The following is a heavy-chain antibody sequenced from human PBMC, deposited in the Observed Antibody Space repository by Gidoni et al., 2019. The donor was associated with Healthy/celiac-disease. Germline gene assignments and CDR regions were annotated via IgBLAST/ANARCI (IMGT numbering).Heavy chain of an antibody. CDR1: GGSISSYY. Sequence: QVQLQESGPGLVKPSETLSLTCTVSGGSISSYYWSWIRQPAGKGLEWIGRIYTSGSTNYNPSLKSRVTMSVDTSKNQFSLKLSSVTAADTAVYYCARGYCSGGSCYPGWFDPWGQGTLVTVSS. J-gene: IGHJ5*02. V-gene: IGHV4-4*07. D-gene: IGHD2-15*01. CDR3: ARGYCSGGSCYPGWFDP. CDR2: IYTSGST.